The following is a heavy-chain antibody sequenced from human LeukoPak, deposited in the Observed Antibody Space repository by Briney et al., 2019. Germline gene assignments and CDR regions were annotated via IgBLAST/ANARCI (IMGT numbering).Heavy chain of an antibody. D-gene: IGHD2-2*01. Sequence: PGGSLRLSCAASGFTFSSYSMNWVRQAPGKGLEWVSYISSSSSTIYYADSVKGRFTISRDNAKNSLYLQMNSLRAEDTAVYYCARVRNRDCSSTSCYPSHWGQGTLVTVSS. J-gene: IGHJ4*02. CDR1: GFTFSSYS. CDR2: ISSSSSTI. V-gene: IGHV3-48*01. CDR3: ARVRNRDCSSTSCYPSH.